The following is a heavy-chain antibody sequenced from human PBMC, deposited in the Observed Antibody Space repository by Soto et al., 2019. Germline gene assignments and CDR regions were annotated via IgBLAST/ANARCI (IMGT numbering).Heavy chain of an antibody. J-gene: IGHJ6*02. D-gene: IGHD2-15*01. CDR3: ARDSVVVVAATDYYYGMDV. V-gene: IGHV1-2*04. CDR1: GYTFTGYY. CDR2: INPNSGGT. Sequence: ASVKVSCKASGYTFTGYYMHWVRQAPGQGLEWMGWINPNSGGTNYAQKFQGWVTMTRDTSISTAYMELSRLRSDDTAVYYCARDSVVVVAATDYYYGMDVWGQGTTVTVSS.